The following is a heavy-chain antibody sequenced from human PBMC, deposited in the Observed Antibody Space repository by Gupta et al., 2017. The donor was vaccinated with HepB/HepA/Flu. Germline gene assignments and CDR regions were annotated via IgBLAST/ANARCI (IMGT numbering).Heavy chain of an antibody. V-gene: IGHV3-33*01. CDR3: ARYFPADGAFDI. J-gene: IGHJ3*02. Sequence: HAQLVESGGGVVQPGRSLRLSCSASGFTFSSYGRHWVSQAPGKGLERVADRWDDGKNKEDAEYVKGRFTIYRDNYKNTLYLQIKSMRAEDTAVYYGARYFPADGAFDIWGQLTMGTVSS. CDR1: GFTFSSYG. D-gene: IGHD3-9*01. CDR2: RWDDGKNK.